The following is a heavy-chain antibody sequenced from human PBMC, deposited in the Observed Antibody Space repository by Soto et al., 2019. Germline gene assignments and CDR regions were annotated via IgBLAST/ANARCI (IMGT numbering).Heavy chain of an antibody. Sequence: SVYVSCKTSGYTFTDYGISWVLQAPGQGLEWMGWISPYNGNTNYAQKLQGRVTMTTDTSASTAYVELRSLRSDDTAVYYCARGGSLWFGELSAYCYGMDVWGQGTTVTVSS. CDR3: ARGGSLWFGELSAYCYGMDV. CDR1: GYTFTDYG. D-gene: IGHD3-10*01. V-gene: IGHV1-18*01. CDR2: ISPYNGNT. J-gene: IGHJ6*02.